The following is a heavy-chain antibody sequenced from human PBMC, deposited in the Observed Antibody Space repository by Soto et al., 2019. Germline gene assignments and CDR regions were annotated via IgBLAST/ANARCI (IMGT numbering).Heavy chain of an antibody. J-gene: IGHJ5*02. V-gene: IGHV5-10-1*01. Sequence: GESLKISCKGSGYSFANYWITWVRQLPGKGLEWMGRIDPGGSYISYSPSFQGHVTISVDKSISTAYLQWSSLQASDTAMYYCARHERHSSDWPCHNWLDPWGQGTLVTVSS. D-gene: IGHD6-19*01. CDR2: IDPGGSYI. CDR1: GYSFANYW. CDR3: ARHERHSSDWPCHNWLDP.